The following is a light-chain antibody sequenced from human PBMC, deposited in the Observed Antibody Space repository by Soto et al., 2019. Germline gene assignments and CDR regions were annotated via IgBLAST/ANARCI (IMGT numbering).Light chain of an antibody. CDR2: KVS. Sequence: EIVLTQTPLLSPVTLGQPASISCRSSRSLVASDGNAYSTWLHQRPGQPPRPLIYKVSQRLSGVPDRFSGSGAGTDFTLHISRVEAEDVGNYFCMQATQLRTFGQGTRLEIK. CDR1: RSLVASDGNAY. J-gene: IGKJ5*01. V-gene: IGKV2-24*01. CDR3: MQATQLRT.